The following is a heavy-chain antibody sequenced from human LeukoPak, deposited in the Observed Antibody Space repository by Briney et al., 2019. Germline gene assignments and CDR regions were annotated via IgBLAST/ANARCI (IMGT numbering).Heavy chain of an antibody. CDR3: TRGRPHGNDY. V-gene: IGHV3-7*01. J-gene: IGHJ4*02. D-gene: IGHD4-23*01. CDR1: AFIFSGHW. CDR2: IKEDGSER. Sequence: GGSLRLSCEGSAFIFSGHWMNWVRQTPGKGLEWVASIKEDGSERQYVDSVKGRFSISRDNAKNTLYLQMNSLRVEDTAVYYCTRGRPHGNDYWGQGTLVTVSS.